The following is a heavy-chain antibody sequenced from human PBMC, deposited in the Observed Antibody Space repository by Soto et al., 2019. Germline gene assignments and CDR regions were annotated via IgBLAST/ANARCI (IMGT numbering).Heavy chain of an antibody. V-gene: IGHV4-39*01. Sequence: PSETLSLTCTVSGGSISSSSYYWGWIRQPPGKGLEWIGSIYYSGSTYYNPSLKSRVTISVDTSKNQFSLKLSSVTAADTAVYYCARLDFWSANNWFDPWGQGTLVTVSS. CDR3: ARLDFWSANNWFDP. CDR1: GGSISSSSYY. J-gene: IGHJ5*02. D-gene: IGHD3-3*01. CDR2: IYYSGST.